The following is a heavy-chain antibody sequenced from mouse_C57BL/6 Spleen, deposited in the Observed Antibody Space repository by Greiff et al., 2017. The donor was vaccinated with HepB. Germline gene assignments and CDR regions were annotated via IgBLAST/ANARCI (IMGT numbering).Heavy chain of an antibody. V-gene: IGHV1-26*01. CDR2: INPNNGGT. Sequence: EVQLQQSGPELVKPGASVKISCKASGYTFTDYYMNWVKQSHGKSLEWIGDINPNNGGTSYNQKFKGKATLTVDKSSSTAYMELRSLTSEDSAVYYCARSGGGNYLFDYWGQGTTLTVSS. CDR3: ARSGGGNYLFDY. J-gene: IGHJ2*01. CDR1: GYTFTDYY. D-gene: IGHD2-1*01.